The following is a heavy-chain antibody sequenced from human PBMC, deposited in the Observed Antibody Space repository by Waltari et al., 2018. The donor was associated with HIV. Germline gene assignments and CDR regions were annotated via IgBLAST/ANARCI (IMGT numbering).Heavy chain of an antibody. CDR1: GFPFSSYA. CDR3: AKGAHFDWLPLYFDY. J-gene: IGHJ4*02. CDR2: ISGSGGST. D-gene: IGHD3-9*01. V-gene: IGHV3-23*01. Sequence: EVQLLESGGGLVQPGGSLRLSCAASGFPFSSYAMSWGRQAPGKGLEWVSAISGSGGSTYYADSVKGRFTISRDNSKNTLYLQMNSLRAEDTAVYYCAKGAHFDWLPLYFDYWGQGTLVTVSS.